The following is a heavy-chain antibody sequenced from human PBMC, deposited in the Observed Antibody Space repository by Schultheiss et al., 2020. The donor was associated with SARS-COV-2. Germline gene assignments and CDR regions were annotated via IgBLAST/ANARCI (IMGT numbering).Heavy chain of an antibody. CDR2: IYYSGST. D-gene: IGHD1-26*01. V-gene: IGHV4-59*01. Sequence: SETLSLTCTVSGGSISSYYWSWIRQPPGKGLEWIGYIYYSGSTNYNPSLKSRVTMSVDTSKNQFSLKLSSVTAADTAVYYCARGASVGAAGWFDPWGQGTLVTVSS. CDR1: GGSISSYY. CDR3: ARGASVGAAGWFDP. J-gene: IGHJ5*02.